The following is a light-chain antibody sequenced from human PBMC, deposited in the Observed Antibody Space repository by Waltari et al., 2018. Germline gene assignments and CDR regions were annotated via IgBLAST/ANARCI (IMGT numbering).Light chain of an antibody. CDR3: QKYGSLPAT. Sequence: EIMLTQSPGTLSFSPGDRATLSCRASQSISRYLAWYQHKPGQAPRLLIYDASSRATGIPDRFSGSGSGTDFSLTISRLEPEDFAVYYCQKYGSLPATFGQGTKVEIK. CDR2: DAS. V-gene: IGKV3-20*01. J-gene: IGKJ1*01. CDR1: QSISRY.